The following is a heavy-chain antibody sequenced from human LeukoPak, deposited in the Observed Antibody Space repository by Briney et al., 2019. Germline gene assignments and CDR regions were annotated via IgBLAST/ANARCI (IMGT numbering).Heavy chain of an antibody. CDR3: ARDDYSNHYYYYGMDV. V-gene: IGHV3-21*01. D-gene: IGHD4-11*01. CDR1: GFIFSSCS. Sequence: GGSLRLSCAASGFIFSSCSMNWVRQAPGKGLEWVSSISSSRSYIYYADSVKGRFTISTDNAKNSLYLQMNSLRVEDAAVYYCARDDYSNHYYYYGMDVWGQGTTVTVSS. J-gene: IGHJ6*02. CDR2: ISSSRSYI.